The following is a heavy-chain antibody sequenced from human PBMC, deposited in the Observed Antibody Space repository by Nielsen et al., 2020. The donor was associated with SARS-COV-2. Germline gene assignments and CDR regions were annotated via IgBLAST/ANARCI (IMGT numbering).Heavy chain of an antibody. J-gene: IGHJ4*02. D-gene: IGHD3-10*01. Sequence: LSLTCAASGFTFSSYAMHWVRQAPGKGLEWVAVISYDGSNKYYADSVKGRFTISRDNSKNTLYLQMNSLRAEDTAVYYCAREGPRREYYWGQGTLVTVSS. CDR3: AREGPRREYY. CDR2: ISYDGSNK. V-gene: IGHV3-30-3*01. CDR1: GFTFSSYA.